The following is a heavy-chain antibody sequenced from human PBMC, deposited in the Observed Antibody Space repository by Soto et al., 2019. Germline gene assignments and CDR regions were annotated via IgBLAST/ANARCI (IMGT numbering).Heavy chain of an antibody. CDR3: ARDHGAGSYGIDY. Sequence: TSETLSLTCTVSGGSISSYYWAWIRQPPGKGLEWIGYIHNSGTTDYNPSLKSRVTMSVDTSKNQFSLKLSSVTAADTAVYYCARDHGAGSYGIDYWGQGTLVTVSS. CDR1: GGSISSYY. J-gene: IGHJ4*02. CDR2: IHNSGTT. V-gene: IGHV4-59*01. D-gene: IGHD3-10*01.